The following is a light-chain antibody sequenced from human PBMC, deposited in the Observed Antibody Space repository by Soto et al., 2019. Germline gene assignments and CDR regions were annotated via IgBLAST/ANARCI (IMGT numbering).Light chain of an antibody. CDR3: QQYNNWPLT. CDR2: GAS. V-gene: IGKV3-15*01. CDR1: QSISSN. J-gene: IGKJ4*01. Sequence: EIVMTQSPATLSVSPGERATLSCRASQSISSNLAWYQQKPGQAPGLLIYGASTRGTAIPARFSGSGSGTEFTLTISSLQSEDFAVYFCQQYNNWPLTFGGGTKVEIK.